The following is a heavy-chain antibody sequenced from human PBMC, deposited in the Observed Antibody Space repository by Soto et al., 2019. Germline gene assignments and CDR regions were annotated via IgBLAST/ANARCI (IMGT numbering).Heavy chain of an antibody. CDR1: GGSISSGGYY. CDR2: IYYSGST. Sequence: PSETLSLTCTVSGGSISSGGYYWSWIRQHPGKGLEWIGYIYYSGSTYYNPSLKSRVTISVDTSKNQFSLKLSSVTAADTAVYYCARDIVVVPAAMWGHYYYYMDVWGKGTTVTVSS. CDR3: ARDIVVVPAAMWGHYYYYMDV. D-gene: IGHD2-2*01. V-gene: IGHV4-31*03. J-gene: IGHJ6*03.